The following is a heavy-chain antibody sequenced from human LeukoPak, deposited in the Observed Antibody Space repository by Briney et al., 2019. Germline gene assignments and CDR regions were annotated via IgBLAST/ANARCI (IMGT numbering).Heavy chain of an antibody. CDR2: INHSGST. D-gene: IGHD2-2*03. Sequence: SETLSLTCAVYGGSFSGYYWSWIRQPPGKGLEWIREINHSGSTNYNPSPKSRVTISVDTSKNQFSLKLSSVTAADTAVYYCARAPTLGYCSSTSCYWFDPWGQGTLVTVSS. CDR3: ARAPTLGYCSSTSCYWFDP. V-gene: IGHV4-34*01. CDR1: GGSFSGYY. J-gene: IGHJ5*02.